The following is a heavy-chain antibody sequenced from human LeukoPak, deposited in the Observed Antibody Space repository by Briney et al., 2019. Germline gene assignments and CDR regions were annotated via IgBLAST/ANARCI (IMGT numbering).Heavy chain of an antibody. J-gene: IGHJ4*02. D-gene: IGHD5-24*01. CDR2: ISGSGVST. V-gene: IGHV3-23*01. Sequence: GGSLRLSCAASGFTFSSYAMSWVRQAPGEGLKWVSAISGSGVSTYYADSVKGRFTISTDNSKNTLYLQMNSLRAEDTAVYYCAKGKGRVDYWGQGTLVTVSS. CDR3: AKGKGRVDY. CDR1: GFTFSSYA.